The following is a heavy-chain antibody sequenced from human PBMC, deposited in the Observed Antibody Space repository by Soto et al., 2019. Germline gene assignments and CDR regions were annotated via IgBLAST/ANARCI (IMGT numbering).Heavy chain of an antibody. Sequence: SVKVSCKASGGTFSSCAISWVRQATGQGLEWMGGIIPIFGTANYAQKFQGRVTITADESTSTAYMELSSLRSEDTAVYYCARAPQFPYYYYYYGMDVWGQGTTVTVSS. V-gene: IGHV1-69*13. CDR2: IIPIFGTA. CDR1: GGTFSSCA. CDR3: ARAPQFPYYYYYYGMDV. J-gene: IGHJ6*02.